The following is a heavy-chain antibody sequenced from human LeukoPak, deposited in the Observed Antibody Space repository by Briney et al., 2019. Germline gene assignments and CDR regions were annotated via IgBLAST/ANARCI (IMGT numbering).Heavy chain of an antibody. CDR2: IRYDGSNK. J-gene: IGHJ4*02. CDR1: GCTFSSYG. Sequence: GGSLRLSCAASGCTFSSYGMHWVRQAPGKGLEWVAFIRYDGSNKYYADSVKGRFTISRDNSKNTLYLQMNSLRAEDTAVYYCAEGDGGATNYWGQGTLVTVSS. CDR3: AEGDGGATNY. D-gene: IGHD3-16*01. V-gene: IGHV3-30*02.